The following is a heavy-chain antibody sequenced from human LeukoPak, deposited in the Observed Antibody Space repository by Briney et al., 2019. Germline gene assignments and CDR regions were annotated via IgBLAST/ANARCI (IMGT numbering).Heavy chain of an antibody. Sequence: GGSLRLSCAASGFTVSSNYMTWVRQAPGKGLEWVSTIYSGGSTYYADSVKGRFTISRDNAKNTLYLQMNSLRAEDTAVYYCASKNGSYWGEGTLVTVSS. V-gene: IGHV3-53*01. D-gene: IGHD1-26*01. CDR3: ASKNGSY. CDR2: IYSGGST. CDR1: GFTVSSNY. J-gene: IGHJ4*02.